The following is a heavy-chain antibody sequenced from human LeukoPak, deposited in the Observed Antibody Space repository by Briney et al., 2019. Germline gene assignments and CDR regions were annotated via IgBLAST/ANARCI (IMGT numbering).Heavy chain of an antibody. CDR1: GGTFSSFA. V-gene: IGHV1-69*13. D-gene: IGHD3-16*01. CDR2: IIPIFGTA. CDR3: ARDRGRLRYGMDV. Sequence: SVKVSCKASGGTFSSFAISWVRQAPGQGLEWMGGIIPIFGTANYAQKFQGRVTITADESTSTAYMELSSLRSEDTAVYYCARDRGRLRYGMDVWGQGTTVTVSS. J-gene: IGHJ6*02.